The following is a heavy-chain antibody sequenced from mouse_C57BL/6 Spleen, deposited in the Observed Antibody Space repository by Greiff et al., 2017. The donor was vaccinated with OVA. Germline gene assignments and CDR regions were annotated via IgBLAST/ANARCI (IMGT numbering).Heavy chain of an antibody. D-gene: IGHD1-1*01. CDR1: GYTFTGYW. Sequence: VQLQQPGAELVMPGASVKLSCKASGYTFTGYWIEWVKQRPGHGLEWIGEILPGSGSTNYNEKFKGKATFTADTSSNTAYMQLSSLTTEDSAIYYCARAPYYYGSSWYFDVWGTGTTVTVSS. V-gene: IGHV1-9*01. CDR2: ILPGSGST. CDR3: ARAPYYYGSSWYFDV. J-gene: IGHJ1*03.